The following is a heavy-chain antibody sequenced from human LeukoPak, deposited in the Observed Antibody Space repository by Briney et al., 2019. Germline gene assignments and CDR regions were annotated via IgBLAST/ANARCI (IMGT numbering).Heavy chain of an antibody. CDR2: ISAYNGNT. V-gene: IGHV1-18*01. D-gene: IGHD3-22*01. CDR3: ARDVRDSRGHKWFDS. Sequence: GASVKVSCKASGYTFTSYGISWVRQAPGQRLEWMGWISAYNGNTNYAQKLQGRVTMTTDTSTRTAYMELRSLRSDDTAVYYCARDVRDSRGHKWFDSWGQGTLVTVSS. CDR1: GYTFTSYG. J-gene: IGHJ5*01.